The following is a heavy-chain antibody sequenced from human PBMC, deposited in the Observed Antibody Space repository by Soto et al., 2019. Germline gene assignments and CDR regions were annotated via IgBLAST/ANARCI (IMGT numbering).Heavy chain of an antibody. CDR2: IXSKTDXXXT. D-gene: IGHD3-22*01. Sequence: GGSLRLSXXASXXXFSXXXMNXXXQAPGKGLEWVGXIXSKTDXXXTXYAAPVKGRFTISRDDSKNTLYLQMNVLKTEDTAVYYCTTDATTYYYDSSGYPSSDPLVGLDYWGQGTLVTVSS. CDR3: TTDATTYYYDSSGYPSSDPLVGLDY. J-gene: IGHJ4*02. CDR1: XXXFSXXX. V-gene: IGHV3-15*07.